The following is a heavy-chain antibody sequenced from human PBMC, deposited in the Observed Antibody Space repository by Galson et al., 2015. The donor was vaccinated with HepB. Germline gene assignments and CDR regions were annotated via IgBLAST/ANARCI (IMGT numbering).Heavy chain of an antibody. CDR1: GYTFTSYA. CDR2: INAGNGNT. J-gene: IGHJ6*02. D-gene: IGHD5-12*01. CDR3: ARDHRGYDFPTPHYYYGMDV. V-gene: IGHV1-3*01. Sequence: SVKVSCKASGYTFTSYAMHWVRQAPGQRLEWMGWINAGNGNTKYSQKFQGRVTITRDTSASTAYMELSSLRSEDTAVYYCARDHRGYDFPTPHYYYGMDVWGQGTTVTVSS.